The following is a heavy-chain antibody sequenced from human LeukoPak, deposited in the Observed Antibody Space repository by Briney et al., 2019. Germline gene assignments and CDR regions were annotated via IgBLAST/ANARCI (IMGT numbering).Heavy chain of an antibody. Sequence: SETLSLTCTVSGGSISSINYYWGWIRQPPGKGLEWIGSVYNSGTTYYNPSLKSRVSISVVTSKNQFSLRLSSVTAADTAVYYCARDRCYDGLCYFFDYWGQGTLVTVSS. J-gene: IGHJ4*02. V-gene: IGHV4-39*07. CDR1: GGSISSINYY. CDR2: VYNSGTT. D-gene: IGHD2-8*01. CDR3: ARDRCYDGLCYFFDY.